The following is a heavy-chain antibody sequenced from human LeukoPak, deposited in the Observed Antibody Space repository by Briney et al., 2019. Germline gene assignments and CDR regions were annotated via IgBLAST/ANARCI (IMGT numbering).Heavy chain of an antibody. CDR2: ISSSGSTI. CDR1: GFTFSDYY. Sequence: PGGSLRLSCAASGFTFSDYYMSWIRQAPGKGLEWVSYISSSGSTIYYADSVKGRFTISRDNAKNSLYLQMNSLRAEDTAVYYCARVVLSSSWYFDYWGQGTLVTVSS. J-gene: IGHJ4*02. D-gene: IGHD6-13*01. V-gene: IGHV3-11*01. CDR3: ARVVLSSSWYFDY.